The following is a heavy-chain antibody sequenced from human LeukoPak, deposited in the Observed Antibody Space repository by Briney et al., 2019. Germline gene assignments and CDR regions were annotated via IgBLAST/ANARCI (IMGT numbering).Heavy chain of an antibody. CDR1: GFTFDDYA. CDR2: ISWNSGSI. J-gene: IGHJ4*02. D-gene: IGHD2-15*01. Sequence: PGGSLRLSCAASGFTFDDYAMHWVRQAPGKGLEWVSGISWNSGSIGYADSVKGRFTISRDNAKNSLYLQMNSLRAKDTAVYYCARVEDIVENDYWGQGTLVIVSS. CDR3: ARVEDIVENDY. V-gene: IGHV3-9*01.